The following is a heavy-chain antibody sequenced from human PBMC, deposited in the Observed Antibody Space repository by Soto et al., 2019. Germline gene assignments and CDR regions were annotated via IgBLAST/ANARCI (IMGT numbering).Heavy chain of an antibody. Sequence: SETLSLTCTVSGGSVSSGSYYWSWIRQPPGKGLEWIGYIYYSGSTNYNPSLKSPVTISVDTSKNQFSLKLSSVTAADTAVYYCARSVGELWFGELLGGYYYYYGMDVWGQGTTVTVSS. V-gene: IGHV4-61*01. J-gene: IGHJ6*02. CDR3: ARSVGELWFGELLGGYYYYYGMDV. CDR2: IYYSGST. CDR1: GGSVSSGSYY. D-gene: IGHD3-10*01.